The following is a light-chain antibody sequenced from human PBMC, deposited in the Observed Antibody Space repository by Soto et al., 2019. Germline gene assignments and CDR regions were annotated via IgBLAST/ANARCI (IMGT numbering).Light chain of an antibody. Sequence: PGERATLSCRASETVAGSYLAWYQQKPGQAPRLLIHGASTRATGIADRFSGSGSGTDFTLTISRLEPEDFAVYYCQLYGNSPKTFGQGTKVDIK. CDR1: ETVAGSY. V-gene: IGKV3-20*01. J-gene: IGKJ1*01. CDR3: QLYGNSPKT. CDR2: GAS.